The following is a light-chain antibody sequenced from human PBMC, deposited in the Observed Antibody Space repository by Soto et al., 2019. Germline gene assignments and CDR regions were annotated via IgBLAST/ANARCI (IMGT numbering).Light chain of an antibody. Sequence: EIVLTQSPATVSLSPGERVTLSCRASQRVNITLACYSQKPCQAPRLLIYAASPRATGVSPRFSGSGSGTDFRLTISRLESENFAIYHRQLLASLSLPFGGGTKLDI. V-gene: IGKV3-11*01. CDR1: QRVNIT. CDR2: AAS. CDR3: QLLASLSLP. J-gene: IGKJ4*01.